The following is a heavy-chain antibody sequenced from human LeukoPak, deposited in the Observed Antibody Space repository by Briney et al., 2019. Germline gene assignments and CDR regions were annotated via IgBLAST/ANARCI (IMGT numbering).Heavy chain of an antibody. CDR2: ISGSGGST. J-gene: IGHJ4*02. CDR3: AQPHSDEYYYDSSGSY. CDR1: GFTFSSYA. V-gene: IGHV3-23*01. Sequence: GGSLRLSCAASGFTFSSYAMSWVRQAPGKGLEWVSAISGSGGSTYYADSVKGRFTISRDNSKNTLYLQMNSLSAEDTAVYYCAQPHSDEYYYDSSGSYWGQGTLVTVSS. D-gene: IGHD3-22*01.